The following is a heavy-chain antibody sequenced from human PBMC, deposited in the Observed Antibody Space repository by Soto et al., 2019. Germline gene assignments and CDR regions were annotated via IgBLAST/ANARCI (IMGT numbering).Heavy chain of an antibody. CDR2: IYYSGST. Sequence: QVQLQESGPGQVKPSQTLSLTCTVSGGSISSDDNQWSWIRQPPGKGLEWIGFIYYSGSTYYNPSLKSRLTISRDTSNNQIFLNLSSGTAADTAVYYCARSKRYCTAGDCWTSWFGPWGQGTLVTVSS. CDR1: GGSISSDDNQ. D-gene: IGHD2-8*02. CDR3: ARSKRYCTAGDCWTSWFGP. V-gene: IGHV4-30-4*01. J-gene: IGHJ5*02.